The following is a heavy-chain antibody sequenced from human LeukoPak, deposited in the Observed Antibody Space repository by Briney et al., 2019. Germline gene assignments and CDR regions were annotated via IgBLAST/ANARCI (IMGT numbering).Heavy chain of an antibody. CDR1: GFTISTYG. D-gene: IGHD5-12*01. Sequence: GGSLRLSCAASGFTISTYGMNWVRQAPRKGLEWDSVIFGSGDSTYYADSVKGRFTISRDKSKNTLYLEMHSLRAEDTAVYYCAKDQKPDSGYDIDYWGQGTLVTVSS. CDR3: AKDQKPDSGYDIDY. J-gene: IGHJ4*02. CDR2: IFGSGDST. V-gene: IGHV3-23*01.